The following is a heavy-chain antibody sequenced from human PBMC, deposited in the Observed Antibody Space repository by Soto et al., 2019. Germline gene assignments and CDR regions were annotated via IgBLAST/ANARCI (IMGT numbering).Heavy chain of an antibody. CDR2: IYWDDDK. J-gene: IGHJ4*02. CDR3: ARQLNWYYDFWSGYSYYFDY. CDR1: GFSLSTSGVG. Sequence: GSGPTLVNPTQTLTLTCTFSGFSLSTSGVGVGWIRQPPGKALEWLALIYWDDDKRYSPSLKSRLTITKDTSKNQVVLTMTNMDPVDTATYYCARQLNWYYDFWSGYSYYFDYWGQGTLVTVSS. V-gene: IGHV2-5*02. D-gene: IGHD3-3*01.